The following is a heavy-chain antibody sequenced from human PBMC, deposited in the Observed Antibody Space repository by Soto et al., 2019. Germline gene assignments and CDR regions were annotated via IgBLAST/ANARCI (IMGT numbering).Heavy chain of an antibody. Sequence: QVQLVQSGAEVKKPGASVKVSCKASGYTFTSYGISWVRQAPGQGLEWMGWISAYNGNTNHAQKLQGRVTMTTDTSTSTAYMELRSLRSDDTAVYYCARDRDGYCSGGSCYGTSDAFDIWGQGTMVTVSS. CDR2: ISAYNGNT. J-gene: IGHJ3*02. V-gene: IGHV1-18*01. CDR1: GYTFTSYG. D-gene: IGHD2-15*01. CDR3: ARDRDGYCSGGSCYGTSDAFDI.